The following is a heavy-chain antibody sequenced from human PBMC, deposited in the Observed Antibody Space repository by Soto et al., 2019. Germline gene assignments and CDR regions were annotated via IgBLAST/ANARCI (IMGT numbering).Heavy chain of an antibody. Sequence: QVQLVQSGAEVKKPGASVKVSCKASGYTFTSYEINWVRQATGQGLEWMGWMNPNSGDTGYAQKFQRRDTSTSNSSISTAYMAPRSLRSEDTAVYYRASGDLRWLGALLRWGQGTLVTVSS. J-gene: IGHJ4*02. D-gene: IGHD3-10*01. V-gene: IGHV1-8*01. CDR1: GYTFTSYE. CDR3: ASGDLRWLGALLR. CDR2: MNPNSGDT.